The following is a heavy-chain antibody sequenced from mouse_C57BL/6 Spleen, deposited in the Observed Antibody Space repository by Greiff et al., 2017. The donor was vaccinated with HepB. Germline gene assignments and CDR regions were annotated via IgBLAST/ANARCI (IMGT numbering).Heavy chain of an antibody. CDR1: GFTFSSYG. CDR2: ISSGGSYT. V-gene: IGHV5-6*01. D-gene: IGHD1-1*01. CDR3: ARRGDYDGSSLYYFDY. J-gene: IGHJ2*01. Sequence: VQLKESGGDLVKPGGSLKLSCAASGFTFSSYGMSWVRQTPDKRLEWVATISSGGSYTYYPDSVKGRFTISRDNAKNTLYLQMSSLKSEDTAMYYCARRGDYDGSSLYYFDYWGQGTAVTVSS.